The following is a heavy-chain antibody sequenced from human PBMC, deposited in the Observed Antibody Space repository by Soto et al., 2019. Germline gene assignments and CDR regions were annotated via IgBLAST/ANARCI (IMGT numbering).Heavy chain of an antibody. CDR3: AKGGVPRTTYFDY. D-gene: IGHD4-17*01. CDR2: TSGSGGDL. CDR1: GFTFSDYA. V-gene: IGHV3-23*01. Sequence: EVQLLESGGGLVQPGGSLRLSCAASGFTFSDYAMSWVRQAPGKGLEWVSSTSGSGGDLYHADSVKGRFTISRDNSKNTLYLQMNSLRAEDTAVYYCAKGGVPRTTYFDYWGQGTLVTVSS. J-gene: IGHJ4*02.